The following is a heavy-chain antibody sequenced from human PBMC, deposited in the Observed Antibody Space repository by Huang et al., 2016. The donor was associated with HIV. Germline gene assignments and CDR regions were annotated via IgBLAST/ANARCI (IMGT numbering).Heavy chain of an antibody. V-gene: IGHV4-39*01. CDR1: GGSISSSGYY. Sequence: QLQLQESGPGLVKPSETLSLTCSVSGGSISSSGYYWGWIRQPPGKGLEWIGSIYYSGSTFYNPSLKSRVTIAVDTSKNQCSLRLSSVTAADTSVYYCARHMDCSSSSCLAGGHERGPFDMWGQGTMVTVSS. J-gene: IGHJ3*02. D-gene: IGHD2-2*01. CDR2: IYYSGST. CDR3: ARHMDCSSSSCLAGGHERGPFDM.